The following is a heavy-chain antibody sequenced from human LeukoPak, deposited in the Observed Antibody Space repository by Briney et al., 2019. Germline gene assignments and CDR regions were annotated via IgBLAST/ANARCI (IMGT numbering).Heavy chain of an antibody. Sequence: GRSLRLSCAASGFTFSSYGMHWVRQAPGKGLEWVAVISYDGSNKYYADSVKGRFTISRDNSKNTLYLQMNSLRAEDTAVYYCARDRVMGAADYWGPGTLVTVSS. CDR1: GFTFSSYG. V-gene: IGHV3-30*03. CDR2: ISYDGSNK. CDR3: ARDRVMGAADY. J-gene: IGHJ4*02. D-gene: IGHD2-8*01.